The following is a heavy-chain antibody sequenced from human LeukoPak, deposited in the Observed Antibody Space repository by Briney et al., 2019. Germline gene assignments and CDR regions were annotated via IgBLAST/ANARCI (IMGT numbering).Heavy chain of an antibody. CDR1: GGSFSGYY. CDR3: ARLLQLLDY. CDR2: INHSGST. V-gene: IGHV4-34*01. J-gene: IGHJ4*02. D-gene: IGHD5-18*01. Sequence: SETLSLTCAVYGGSFSGYYWSWIRQPPGKGLEWIGEINHSGSTNYNPSLKSRVTISVDTSKNQFSLKLSSVTAADTAVYYCARLLQLLDYWGQGTLVTVSS.